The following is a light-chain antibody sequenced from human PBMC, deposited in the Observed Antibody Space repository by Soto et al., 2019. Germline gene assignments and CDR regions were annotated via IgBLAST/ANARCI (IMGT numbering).Light chain of an antibody. CDR3: APWDDSLNGYV. J-gene: IGLJ1*01. CDR1: SSNIGRNA. Sequence: QSVLTQPPSASGTPGQRVTISCSGSSSNIGRNAVNWYQQLPGTAPKLLIYSNNQRPSGVPDRFSGSKSGTSASLAISGLQSEDEADYYCAPWDDSLNGYVFGTGTKVTV. V-gene: IGLV1-44*01. CDR2: SNN.